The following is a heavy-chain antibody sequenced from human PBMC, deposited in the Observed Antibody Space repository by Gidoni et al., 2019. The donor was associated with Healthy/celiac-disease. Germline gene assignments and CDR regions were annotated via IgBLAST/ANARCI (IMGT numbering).Heavy chain of an antibody. CDR2: INHSGST. D-gene: IGHD3-3*01. V-gene: IGHV4-34*01. J-gene: IGHJ4*02. CDR3: ARIRAIFGVEN. CDR1: GGSFSGYY. Sequence: QVQLQQGGAGLLKPSETLSITCAVYGGSFSGYYWSWIRQPPGKGLEWIGEINHSGSTNYNPSLQSRVTISVDPSKNQFSLKLSSVTAADTAVYYCARIRAIFGVENWGQGTLVTVSS.